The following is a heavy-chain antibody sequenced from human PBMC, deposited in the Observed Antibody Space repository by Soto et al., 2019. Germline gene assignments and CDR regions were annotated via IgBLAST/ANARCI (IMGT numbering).Heavy chain of an antibody. V-gene: IGHV3-23*01. J-gene: IGHJ4*02. CDR2: ITDGGGLT. Sequence: EVQLLESGGGLVQPGGSLRLSCATSGFTFSSSAMTWVLQAPGKGLEWVSSITDGGGLTYYADSVKGRCTISRDNSKKTLILQMNSLRTDDTAVYYCAVGGDVVGTIGHFYWGQGTLVTVSS. CDR3: AVGGDVVGTIGHFY. D-gene: IGHD5-12*01. CDR1: GFTFSSSA.